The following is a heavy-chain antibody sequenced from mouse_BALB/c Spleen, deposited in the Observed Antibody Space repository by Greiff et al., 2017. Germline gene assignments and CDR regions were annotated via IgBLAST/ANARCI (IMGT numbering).Heavy chain of an antibody. Sequence: QVQLQQSGAELVRPGTSVKVSCKASGYAFTNYLIEWVKQRPGQGLEWIGVINPGSGGTNYNEKFKGKATLTSDKSSSTAYMELSSLTSEDSAVYYCARREDSTMINSFAYWGQGTLVTVSA. CDR3: ARREDSTMINSFAY. V-gene: IGHV1-54*01. CDR2: INPGSGGT. CDR1: GYAFTNYL. D-gene: IGHD2-4*01. J-gene: IGHJ3*01.